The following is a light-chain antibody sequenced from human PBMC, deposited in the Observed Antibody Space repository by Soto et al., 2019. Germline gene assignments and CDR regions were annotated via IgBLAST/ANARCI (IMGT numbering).Light chain of an antibody. Sequence: QSALTQPRSVSGSPGQSVTISCTGTSSDVGHYDYVSWYQQYPGKAPKLMIYEINKRPSGVPDRFSGSKSGNTASLTVSGLQAEDEADYYCSSFAGSNNFPYVFGTGTKLTVL. CDR3: SSFAGSNNFPYV. V-gene: IGLV2-8*01. CDR1: SSDVGHYDY. J-gene: IGLJ1*01. CDR2: EIN.